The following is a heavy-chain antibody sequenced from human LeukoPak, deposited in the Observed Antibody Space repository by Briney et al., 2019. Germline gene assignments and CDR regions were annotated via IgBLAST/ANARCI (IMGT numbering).Heavy chain of an antibody. D-gene: IGHD2-2*01. J-gene: IGHJ4*02. CDR2: ISWNSGNI. Sequence: PGGSLRLSCAASGFTFGDYAMPWVRQTPGRGLEWVSSISWNSGNIVYADSVKGRFTISRDNAKNSLHLQMNSLGPEDTALYYCAKPGCSFTNCYINYWGQGTLVTVSS. V-gene: IGHV3-9*01. CDR1: GFTFGDYA. CDR3: AKPGCSFTNCYINY.